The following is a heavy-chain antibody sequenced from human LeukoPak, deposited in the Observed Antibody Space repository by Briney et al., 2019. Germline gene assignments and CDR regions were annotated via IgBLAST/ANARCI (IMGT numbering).Heavy chain of an antibody. CDR2: IYHSGST. CDR3: ARWSRTMVRGVIIAQGFDY. CDR1: GGSMSSFTW. V-gene: IGHV4-4*02. D-gene: IGHD3-10*01. J-gene: IGHJ4*02. Sequence: PSETLSLTCAVSGGSMSSFTWWSWVRQPPGKGLEWIGEIYHSGSTNYNSSPKSRVTISVDKSKNQFSLKLSSVTAADTAVYYCARWSRTMVRGVIIAQGFDYWGQGTLVTVSS.